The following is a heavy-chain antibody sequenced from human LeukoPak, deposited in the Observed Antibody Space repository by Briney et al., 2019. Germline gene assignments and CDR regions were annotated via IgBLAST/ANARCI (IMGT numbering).Heavy chain of an antibody. D-gene: IGHD1-26*01. Sequence: ASVKVSCKASGYTFTSYGISWVRQAPGQGLEWMGWISAYNGNTNYAQKLQGRVTMTTDTSTSTAYMELRSLRSGDTAVYYCAREGGPIVGATPFDYWGQGTLVTVSS. CDR3: AREGGPIVGATPFDY. V-gene: IGHV1-18*01. J-gene: IGHJ4*02. CDR2: ISAYNGNT. CDR1: GYTFTSYG.